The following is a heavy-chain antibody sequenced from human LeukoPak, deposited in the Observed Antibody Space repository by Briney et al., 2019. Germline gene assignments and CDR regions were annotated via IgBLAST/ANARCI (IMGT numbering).Heavy chain of an antibody. D-gene: IGHD3-22*01. V-gene: IGHV1-2*06. Sequence: GASVKVSCTASGYTFTGYYMHWVRPAPGQGLEWMGRINPNSGGTNYAQRFQGRVTMTRDTSISTACMELSRLRSDDTAVYYCARVGYDTPPYWGQGTLVTVSS. CDR1: GYTFTGYY. CDR3: ARVGYDTPPY. CDR2: INPNSGGT. J-gene: IGHJ4*02.